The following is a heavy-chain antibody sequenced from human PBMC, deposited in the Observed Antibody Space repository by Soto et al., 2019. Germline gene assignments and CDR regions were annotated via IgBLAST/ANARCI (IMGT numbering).Heavy chain of an antibody. J-gene: IGHJ5*02. Sequence: GASVKVFCKASGGTFSSYAISWVRQAPGQGLEWMGGIIPIFGTANYAQKFQGRVTITADESTSTAYMELSSLRSEDTAVYYCARDPGGAAAGTLDPWGQGTLVTVSS. CDR3: ARDPGGAAAGTLDP. D-gene: IGHD6-13*01. V-gene: IGHV1-69*13. CDR1: GGTFSSYA. CDR2: IIPIFGTA.